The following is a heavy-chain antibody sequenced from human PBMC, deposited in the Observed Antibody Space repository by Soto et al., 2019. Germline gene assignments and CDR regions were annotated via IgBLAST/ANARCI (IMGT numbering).Heavy chain of an antibody. Sequence: SVKVSCKASGGTFSSYAISWVRQAPGQGLEWMGGIIPIFGTANYAQKFQGRVTITADESTSTAYMELSSLRSEDTAVYYCARGGYSSGWPNFFDYWGQGTLVTVSS. CDR2: IIPIFGTA. CDR1: GGTFSSYA. CDR3: ARGGYSSGWPNFFDY. D-gene: IGHD6-19*01. V-gene: IGHV1-69*13. J-gene: IGHJ4*02.